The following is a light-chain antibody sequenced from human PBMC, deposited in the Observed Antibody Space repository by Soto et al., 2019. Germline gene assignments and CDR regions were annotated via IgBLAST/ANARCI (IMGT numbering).Light chain of an antibody. Sequence: DIQMTQSPSSLSASVGDRVTITCRASQGIRHYLAWYQQKPGKVPKLLIYEASNLQSGVPSRFRGGGSGTEFTLTISSLQPEDVATYYCQQSYSTPITFGQGTRLEI. J-gene: IGKJ5*01. CDR2: EAS. V-gene: IGKV1-27*01. CDR1: QGIRHY. CDR3: QQSYSTPIT.